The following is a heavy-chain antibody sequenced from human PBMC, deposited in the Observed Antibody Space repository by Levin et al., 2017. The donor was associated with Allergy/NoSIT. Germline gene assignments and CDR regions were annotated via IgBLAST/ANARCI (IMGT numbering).Heavy chain of an antibody. CDR3: ERNRIIVSGGNDYYYGMDV. J-gene: IGHJ6*02. V-gene: IGHV4-61*01. D-gene: IGHD5/OR15-5a*01. Sequence: SQTLSLTCSVSGGSVSSGTYYWSWIRRPPGKGLEWIGYINYRGVTKYNPSLKSRVTISVDKSKNEFSLKVTSVTAADTAVYYCERNRIIVSGGNDYYYGMDVWGQGTTVTVSS. CDR2: INYRGVT. CDR1: GGSVSSGTYY.